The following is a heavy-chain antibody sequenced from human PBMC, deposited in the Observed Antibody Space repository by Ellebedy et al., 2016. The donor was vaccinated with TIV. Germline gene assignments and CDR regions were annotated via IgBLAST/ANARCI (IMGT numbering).Heavy chain of an antibody. Sequence: GESLKISCTASGFIFSAYTLNWVRQAPGKGLEWVANIKGDASEEYYLDSVKGRFTISRDNLKRSLYLQVNSLRVEDTAVYFCAREDGNWLDPWGQGTLVTVAS. J-gene: IGHJ5*02. V-gene: IGHV3-7*01. D-gene: IGHD4-23*01. CDR2: IKGDASEE. CDR1: GFIFSAYT. CDR3: AREDGNWLDP.